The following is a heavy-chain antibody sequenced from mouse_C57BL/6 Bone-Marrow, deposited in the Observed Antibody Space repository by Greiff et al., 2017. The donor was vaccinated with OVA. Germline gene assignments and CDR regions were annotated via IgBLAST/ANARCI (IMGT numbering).Heavy chain of an antibody. V-gene: IGHV1-59*01. Sequence: QVQLQQSGAELVRPGTSVKLSCKASGYTFTSYWMHWVKQRPGQGLEWIGVIDPSDSYTNYNQKFKGKATLTVDTSSSTAYMQLSSLTSEDSAVYYCAPNWDGYWYFDVWGTGTTVTVSS. CDR3: APNWDGYWYFDV. CDR2: IDPSDSYT. J-gene: IGHJ1*03. D-gene: IGHD4-1*01. CDR1: GYTFTSYW.